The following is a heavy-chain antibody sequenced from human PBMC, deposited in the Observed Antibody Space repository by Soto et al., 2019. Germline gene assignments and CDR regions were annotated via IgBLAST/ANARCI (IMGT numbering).Heavy chain of an antibody. D-gene: IGHD3-10*01. CDR2: IKSKTDGGTT. Sequence: GGSLRLSCAASGFTFSNAWMSWVRQAPGKGLEWVGRIKSKTDGGTTDYAAPVKGRFTISRDDSKNTLYLQMNSLKTEDTAVYYCTTVQWFGEFDAFDIWGQGTMVTVSS. CDR3: TTVQWFGEFDAFDI. CDR1: GFTFSNAW. J-gene: IGHJ3*02. V-gene: IGHV3-15*01.